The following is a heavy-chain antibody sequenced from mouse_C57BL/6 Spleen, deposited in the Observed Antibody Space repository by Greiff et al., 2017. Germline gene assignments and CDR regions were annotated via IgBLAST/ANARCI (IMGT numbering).Heavy chain of an antibody. Sequence: QVQLKQSGAELARPGASVKMSCKASGYTFTSYTMHWVKQRPGQGLEWIGYINPSSGYTKYNQKFKDKATLTADKSSSTAYMQLSSLTSEDSAVYYCARSAYGNYGMDYWGQGTTLTVSS. CDR3: ARSAYGNYGMDY. D-gene: IGHD2-1*01. J-gene: IGHJ2*01. V-gene: IGHV1-4*01. CDR2: INPSSGYT. CDR1: GYTFTSYT.